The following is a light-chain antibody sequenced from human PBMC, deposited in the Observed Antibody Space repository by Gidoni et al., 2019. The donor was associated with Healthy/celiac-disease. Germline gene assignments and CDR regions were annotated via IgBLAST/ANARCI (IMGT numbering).Light chain of an antibody. J-gene: IGKJ5*01. Sequence: EIVMTQSPATLSVSPGERATLSCRDSQSVSRNLSGYQQKPGQAPRLLIYGASTRATGIPARFSGSGSGTEFTLTISSLQSEDFAVYDGQQYNNWPPITFGQETRLEIK. V-gene: IGKV3-15*01. CDR1: QSVSRN. CDR3: QQYNNWPPIT. CDR2: GAS.